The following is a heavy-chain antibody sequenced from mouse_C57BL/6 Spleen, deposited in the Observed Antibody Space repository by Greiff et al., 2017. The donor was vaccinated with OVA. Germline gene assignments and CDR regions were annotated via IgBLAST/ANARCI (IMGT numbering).Heavy chain of an antibody. Sequence: DVHLVESGGGLVKPGGSLKLSCAASGFTFSSYAMSWVRQTPEKRLEWVATISDGGSYTYYPDNVKGRFTISRDNAKNNLYLQMSHLKSEDTAMYYCARDDYSNFVYWGQGTTLTVSS. D-gene: IGHD2-5*01. CDR1: GFTFSSYA. CDR2: ISDGGSYT. CDR3: ARDDYSNFVY. J-gene: IGHJ2*01. V-gene: IGHV5-4*01.